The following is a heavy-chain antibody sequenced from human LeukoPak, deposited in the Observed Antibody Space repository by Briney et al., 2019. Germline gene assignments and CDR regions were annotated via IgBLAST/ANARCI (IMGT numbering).Heavy chain of an antibody. Sequence: PSETLSLTCTVSGGSMRSYFRTRIRQRPGKGLEWIGYMYYTGSTNYNPSLKSRVTTSIDTSKNQFSLKLSSVTAADTAVYYCARAGDGFNRWDNFDYWGQGSLITVSS. CDR1: GGSMRSYF. CDR2: MYYTGST. D-gene: IGHD5-24*01. J-gene: IGHJ4*02. CDR3: ARAGDGFNRWDNFDY. V-gene: IGHV4-59*01.